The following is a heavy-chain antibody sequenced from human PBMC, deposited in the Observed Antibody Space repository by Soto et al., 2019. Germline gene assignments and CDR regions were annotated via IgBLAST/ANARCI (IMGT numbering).Heavy chain of an antibody. J-gene: IGHJ4*02. CDR3: AKSSGSSRWYFDY. CDR2: INPNSGGT. Sequence: SVKASTKASGYTFTGSYMHWVRQSPGQGLEWMGWINPNSGGTNYAQKFQGWVTMTRDTSISTAYMELSRLRSDDTAVYYCAKSSGSSRWYFDYWGQGTLVTVSS. V-gene: IGHV1-2*04. CDR1: GYTFTGSY. D-gene: IGHD6-13*01.